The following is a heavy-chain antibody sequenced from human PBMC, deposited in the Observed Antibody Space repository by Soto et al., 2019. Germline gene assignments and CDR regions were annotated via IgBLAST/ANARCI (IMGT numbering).Heavy chain of an antibody. CDR1: GFTFSSYG. CDR3: ARDLTGGPTATMGY. CDR2: IWYDGSNK. D-gene: IGHD4-4*01. V-gene: IGHV3-33*01. J-gene: IGHJ4*02. Sequence: QVQLVESGGGVVQPGRSLRLSCAASGFTFSSYGMHWVRQAPGKGLEWVAVIWYDGSNKYYADSVKGRFTISRDNSKNTLYLQMNSLRAEDTAVYYCARDLTGGPTATMGYWGQGTLVTVSS.